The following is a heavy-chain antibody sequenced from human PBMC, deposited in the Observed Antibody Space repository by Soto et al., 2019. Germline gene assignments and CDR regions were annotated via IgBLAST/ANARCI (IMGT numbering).Heavy chain of an antibody. CDR3: ARIPVDILTGKWDAFDI. D-gene: IGHD3-9*01. CDR1: GFSLSNARMG. V-gene: IGHV2-26*01. J-gene: IGHJ3*02. CDR2: IFSNDEK. Sequence: QVTLKESGPVLVKPTETLTLTCTVSGFSLSNARMGVSWIRQPPGKALEWLAHIFSNDEKSYSTSLKSRLTSTKDTSKSQVVLTMINMDPVDTATYYCARIPVDILTGKWDAFDIWGQGTMVTVSS.